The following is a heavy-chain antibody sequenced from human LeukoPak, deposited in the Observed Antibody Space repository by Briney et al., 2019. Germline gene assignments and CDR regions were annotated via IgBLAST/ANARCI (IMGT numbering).Heavy chain of an antibody. J-gene: IGHJ4*02. D-gene: IGHD2-21*02. Sequence: PVGSLRLSCVASGFTFSTYGKHWVRQAPGKGLEWLAFIQHNGTNKYYEDSVKGRLTVSRDNSKNTLYLQMNSLRAEDTALYYCVPGDEIKYWGQGTLVTVSS. CDR2: IQHNGTNK. CDR1: GFTFSTYG. V-gene: IGHV3-30*02. CDR3: VPGDEIKY.